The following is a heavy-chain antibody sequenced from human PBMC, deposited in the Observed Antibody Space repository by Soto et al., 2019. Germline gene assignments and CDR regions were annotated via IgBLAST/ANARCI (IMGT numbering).Heavy chain of an antibody. V-gene: IGHV4-59*08. CDR3: ARLEGLATISYYFDF. CDR1: GGFVSHSY. J-gene: IGHJ4*02. CDR2: ISYSGNA. D-gene: IGHD5-12*01. Sequence: SETLSLTCTVSGGFVSHSYWAWIRQTPGKGLDWIGSISYSGNATYNPSLQTRVTISLDKSKSQFSLKLNSVTAADSAVYFCARLEGLATISYYFDFWGPGALVTVSS.